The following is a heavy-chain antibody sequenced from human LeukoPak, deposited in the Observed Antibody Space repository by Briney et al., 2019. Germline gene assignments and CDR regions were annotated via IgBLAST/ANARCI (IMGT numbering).Heavy chain of an antibody. CDR1: GYTFTIYG. D-gene: IGHD7-27*01. V-gene: IGHV1-18*01. CDR2: ISAYNGNT. J-gene: IGHJ6*02. Sequence: ASVKVSFKGSGYTFTIYGISWVRQAPGQGLEWMGWISAYNGNTNYAQKLQGRVTITTDTSTSTAYMELRSLRSDDTAVYYCASGDIPPRSYYYYGMDVWGQGTTVTVSS. CDR3: ASGDIPPRSYYYYGMDV.